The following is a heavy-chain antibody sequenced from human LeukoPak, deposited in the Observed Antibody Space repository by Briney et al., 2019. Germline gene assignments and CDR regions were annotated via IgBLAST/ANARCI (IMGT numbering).Heavy chain of an antibody. J-gene: IGHJ6*02. D-gene: IGHD3-22*01. Sequence: GSLRLSCAASGFNFTSYWMHWVRQTPEKGLVWVSRINSDGSSTRHADSVKGRFTISRDNAKNTLYLQVNSLRAEDTAVYYCARSHYYDSSGSFSFYYGMDVWGQGTTVTVSS. CDR3: ARSHYYDSSGSFSFYYGMDV. V-gene: IGHV3-74*01. CDR1: GFNFTSYW. CDR2: INSDGSST.